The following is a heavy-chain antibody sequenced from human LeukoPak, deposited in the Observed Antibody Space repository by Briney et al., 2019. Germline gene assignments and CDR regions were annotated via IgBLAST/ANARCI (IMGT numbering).Heavy chain of an antibody. V-gene: IGHV3-33*01. Sequence: GGSLRLSCAASGFTFSSYGMHGVRQAPGKGLEWVAVIWYGGSNKYYADSVKGRFTISRDNSKNTLYLQMNSLRAEDTAVYYCARGYGDRLDCFDPWGQGTLVTVSS. CDR2: IWYGGSNK. D-gene: IGHD4-17*01. J-gene: IGHJ5*02. CDR3: ARGYGDRLDCFDP. CDR1: GFTFSSYG.